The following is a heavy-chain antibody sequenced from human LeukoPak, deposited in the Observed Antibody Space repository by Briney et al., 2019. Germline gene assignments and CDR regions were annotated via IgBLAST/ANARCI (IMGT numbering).Heavy chain of an antibody. CDR3: ARGRGSGWLNWFDP. D-gene: IGHD6-19*01. J-gene: IGHJ5*02. V-gene: IGHV4-34*01. CDR1: GGSFSGYY. CDR2: INHSGST. Sequence: PSETLSLTCVVYGGSFSGYYWSWIRQPPGKGLEWIGEINHSGSTNYNPSLKSRVTISVDTSKNQFSLKLSSVTAADTAVYYCARGRGSGWLNWFDPWGQGTLVTVS.